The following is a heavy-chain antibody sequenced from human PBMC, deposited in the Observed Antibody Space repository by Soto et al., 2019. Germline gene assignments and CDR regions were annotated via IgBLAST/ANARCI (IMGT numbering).Heavy chain of an antibody. Sequence: QVQLQQWGAGLLKPSETLSLTCAVYGGSFSGYYWSWIRQPPGKELEWIWEINHSGSTNYNPSLKSRVTISVDTSKIQFSLKLSSVTAADTAVYSCARGLRTTVTTRWFAPWGQGTLVTVSS. CDR3: ARGLRTTVTTRWFAP. V-gene: IGHV4-34*01. J-gene: IGHJ5*02. D-gene: IGHD4-17*01. CDR1: GGSFSGYY. CDR2: INHSGST.